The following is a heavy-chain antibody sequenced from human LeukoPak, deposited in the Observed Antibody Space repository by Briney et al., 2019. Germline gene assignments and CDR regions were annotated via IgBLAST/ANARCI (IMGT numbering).Heavy chain of an antibody. CDR1: GGSISRSSYY. V-gene: IGHV4-39*01. J-gene: IGHJ4*02. CDR3: ATGWGAARFDY. D-gene: IGHD1-26*01. CDR2: IYYSGST. Sequence: PSETLSLTCTVSGGSISRSSYYWGWIRQPPGKGLEWIGSIYYSGSTYYNPSLKSRVTISIDTSKSQFSLKLSSVTAADTAMYYCATGWGAARFDYWGQGTPVTVSS.